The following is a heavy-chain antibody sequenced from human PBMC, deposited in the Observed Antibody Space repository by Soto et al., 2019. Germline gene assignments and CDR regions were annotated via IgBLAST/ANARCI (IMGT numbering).Heavy chain of an antibody. J-gene: IGHJ4*02. CDR1: GGSISSYY. CDR3: ARVVRCDYDVSGSYYIAPVY. CDR2: IYYSGST. V-gene: IGHV4-59*08. Sequence: SETLSLTCTVFGGSISSYYWSWIRQPPGKGLEWIGYIYYSGSTYYNPSLKSRVTLSVDTSKNQFSLKVSSVTVADTAVYYWARVVRCDYDVSGSYYIAPVYWGKETLFTVSS. D-gene: IGHD3-10*01.